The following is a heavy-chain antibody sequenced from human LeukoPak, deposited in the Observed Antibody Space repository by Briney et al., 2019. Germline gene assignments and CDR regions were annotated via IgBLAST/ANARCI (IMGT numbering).Heavy chain of an antibody. Sequence: PGGSLRLSCAASGFTFSDYGMNWVRQAPGKGLEWLSFVSGKSIAIYYADSVKGRFTISRDNAKESVYLHMSSLRAEDTAVYYCARDRDSGSLLDYWGQGTLVTVSS. CDR1: GFTFSDYG. D-gene: IGHD1-26*01. CDR3: ARDRDSGSLLDY. V-gene: IGHV3-48*04. CDR2: VSGKSIAI. J-gene: IGHJ4*02.